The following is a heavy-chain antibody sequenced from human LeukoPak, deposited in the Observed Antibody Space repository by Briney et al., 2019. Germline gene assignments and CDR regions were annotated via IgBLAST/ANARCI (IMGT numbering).Heavy chain of an antibody. V-gene: IGHV3-66*01. Sequence: GGSLRLSCGASGFTVSTNYMSWVRQAPGKGLEWVSIIYSGGSTYYADSVKGRFTISRDNAKNTLYLQMNSLRAEDTAVYYCARGTGYSVFDIWGQGTVVTVSS. D-gene: IGHD1-26*01. J-gene: IGHJ3*02. CDR1: GFTVSTNY. CDR3: ARGTGYSVFDI. CDR2: IYSGGST.